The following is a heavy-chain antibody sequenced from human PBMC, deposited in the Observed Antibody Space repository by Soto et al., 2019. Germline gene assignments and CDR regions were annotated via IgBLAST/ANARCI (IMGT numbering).Heavy chain of an antibody. D-gene: IGHD2-15*01. CDR1: GFTFSSYC. V-gene: IGHV3-74*01. CDR3: ARVIFY. CDR2: INSDGSST. Sequence: EVQLVESGGGLVQPGGSLRLSCAASGFTFSSYCMHWVRQAQGKGLVWVSRINSDGSSTSYADSVKGRFTIARDNAKNTLYMQMNSLRLEDMAVYYCARVIFYWGQGSPVSVS. J-gene: IGHJ4*02.